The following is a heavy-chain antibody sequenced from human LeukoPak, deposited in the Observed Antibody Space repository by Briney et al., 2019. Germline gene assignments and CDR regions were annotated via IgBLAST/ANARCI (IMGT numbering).Heavy chain of an antibody. CDR2: ISSSSYI. CDR1: GFTFSSYS. CDR3: ASLDDDYVWGSYRYH. Sequence: PGGSLRLSCAASGFTFSSYSMNWVRQAPGKGLEWVSSISSSSYIYYADSVKGRFTISRDNAKNSLYLQMNSLRAEDTAVYYCASLDDDYVWGSYRYHWGQGTLVTVSS. J-gene: IGHJ5*02. D-gene: IGHD3-16*02. V-gene: IGHV3-21*01.